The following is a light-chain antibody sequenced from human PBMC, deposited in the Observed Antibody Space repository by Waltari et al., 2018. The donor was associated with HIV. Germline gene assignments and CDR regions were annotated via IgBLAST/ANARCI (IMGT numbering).Light chain of an antibody. V-gene: IGLV3-21*04. CDR1: NIGSYS. Sequence: SYVLTQPPSVSVAPGKTARITCGGNNIGSYSVHWYQQKPGQAPVLVIYYDSDRPSGIPERFSGSNSGNTATLTISRVEAGDEADYYCQVWDSSSDHPVVFGGGTKLTVL. CDR3: QVWDSSSDHPVV. J-gene: IGLJ2*01. CDR2: YDS.